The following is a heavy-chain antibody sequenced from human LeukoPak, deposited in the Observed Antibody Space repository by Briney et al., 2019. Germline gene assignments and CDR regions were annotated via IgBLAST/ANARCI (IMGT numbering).Heavy chain of an antibody. CDR1: GFTFSTYS. CDR3: ARLGYCGGGRCYSDFT. J-gene: IGHJ5*02. V-gene: IGHV3-48*02. Sequence: GGSLRLSCTASGFTFSTYSMNWVRQAPGKGLEWVSYISSASSTIHYADSVKGRFTISRDNAKNSLYLQMNSLRDEDTAVYYCARLGYCGGGRCYSDFTWGQGTLVTVSS. CDR2: ISSASSTI. D-gene: IGHD2-15*01.